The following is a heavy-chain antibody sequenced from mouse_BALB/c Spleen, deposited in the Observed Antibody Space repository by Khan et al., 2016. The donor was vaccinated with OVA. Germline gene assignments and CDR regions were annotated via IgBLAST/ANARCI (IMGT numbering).Heavy chain of an antibody. Sequence: EVQLQESGPSLVKPSQTLSLTCSVTGDSITSGYWSWIRKFPGNKLEYMGYMIYTGYTDYNTSLNSRLAITRHTSKNQFNLQSNSVTTENTSTYYCARSTYRYAFAYWGQGTLVTVSA. CDR1: GDSITSGY. CDR3: ARSTYRYAFAY. CDR2: MIYTGYT. J-gene: IGHJ3*01. D-gene: IGHD2-14*01. V-gene: IGHV3-8*02.